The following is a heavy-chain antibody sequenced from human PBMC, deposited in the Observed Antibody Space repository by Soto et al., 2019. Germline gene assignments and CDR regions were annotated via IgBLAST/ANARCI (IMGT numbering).Heavy chain of an antibody. CDR3: ARGGIAAAGTQVYDAFDI. D-gene: IGHD6-13*01. J-gene: IGHJ3*02. V-gene: IGHV4-59*01. Sequence: PSETLSLTCTVSGGSISSYYWSWIRQPPGKGLEWIGYIYYSGSTNYNPSLKSRVTISVDTSKNQFSLKLSSVTAADTAVYYCARGGIAAAGTQVYDAFDIWGQGTMVTVSS. CDR2: IYYSGST. CDR1: GGSISSYY.